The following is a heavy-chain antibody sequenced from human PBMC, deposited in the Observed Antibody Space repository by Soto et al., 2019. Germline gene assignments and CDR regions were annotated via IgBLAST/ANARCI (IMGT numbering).Heavy chain of an antibody. CDR3: AKRGITMVRGVYEYYFDY. V-gene: IGHV3-23*01. CDR2: ISGSGGST. D-gene: IGHD3-10*01. Sequence: PGGSLRLSCAASGFTFSSYAMSWVRQAPGKGLEWVSAISGSGGSTYYADSVKGRFTISRDISKNTLYLQMNSLRAEDTAVYYCAKRGITMVRGVYEYYFDYWGQGTLVTVSS. CDR1: GFTFSSYA. J-gene: IGHJ4*02.